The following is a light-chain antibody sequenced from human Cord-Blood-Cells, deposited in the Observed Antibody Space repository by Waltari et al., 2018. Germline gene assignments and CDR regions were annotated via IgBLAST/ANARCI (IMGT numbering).Light chain of an antibody. V-gene: IGKV4-1*01. CDR2: WAS. Sequence: DIVMTQSPDSLAVSLGERATINCKSSQSVLYSSNNKNYLAWYQQKPGQPPKLLIYWASTRESGVPYRFSGSGSGTDFTLTISSLQAEDVAVYYCQQYYSTLLTFGGGTKVEIK. J-gene: IGKJ4*01. CDR3: QQYYSTLLT. CDR1: QSVLYSSNNKNY.